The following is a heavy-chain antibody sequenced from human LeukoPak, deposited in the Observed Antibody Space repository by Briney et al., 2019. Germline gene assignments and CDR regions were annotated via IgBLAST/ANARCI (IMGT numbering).Heavy chain of an antibody. Sequence: GGSLRLSCAASGFIFSDYWMHWVRQGPGKGLVWVSRIKSDGSSTSYAESVKGRFSISRDNSKNTVSLQMNSLRAEDTAVYYCAKEDSPGWYGVDYWGQGTLVTVSS. D-gene: IGHD6-19*01. CDR1: GFIFSDYW. CDR2: IKSDGSST. J-gene: IGHJ4*02. V-gene: IGHV3-74*01. CDR3: AKEDSPGWYGVDY.